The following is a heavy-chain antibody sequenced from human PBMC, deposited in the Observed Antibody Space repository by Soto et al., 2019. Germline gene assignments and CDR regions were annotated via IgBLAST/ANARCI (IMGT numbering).Heavy chain of an antibody. Sequence: SETLSLTCSVTGASVSSHSWSWIRQSPGKGLEWIGYIHYSGGTNYTPSLRSRVTISVETSKNQLSLNLTSLTAADTAVYYCARGGTSGSAVYNWFDPWGQGTLVTVSS. V-gene: IGHV4-59*02. CDR3: ARGGTSGSAVYNWFDP. CDR1: GASVSSHS. D-gene: IGHD3-10*01. CDR2: IHYSGGT. J-gene: IGHJ5*02.